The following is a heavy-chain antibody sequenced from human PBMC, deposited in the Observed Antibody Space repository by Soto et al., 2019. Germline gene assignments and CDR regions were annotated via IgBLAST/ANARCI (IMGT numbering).Heavy chain of an antibody. J-gene: IGHJ4*02. CDR1: GGSISSGGYY. Sequence: SETLSLTCTVSGGSISSGGYYWSCIRQHPGKGLEWIGYIYYSGSTYYNPSLKSQVIISVHTSKTQFSLKLGSVTAEDTAVYCCARRARGSSGGLDYWGQGTLVTVSS. CDR2: IYYSGST. V-gene: IGHV4-31*01. D-gene: IGHD1-26*01. CDR3: ARRARGSSGGLDY.